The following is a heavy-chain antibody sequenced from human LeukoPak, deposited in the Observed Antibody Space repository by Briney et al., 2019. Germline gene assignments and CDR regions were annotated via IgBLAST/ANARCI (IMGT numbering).Heavy chain of an antibody. D-gene: IGHD3-22*01. Sequence: QPGGSLRLSCAASGFTVSSHYMSWVRQAPGKGLEWVSIIYSTDSTYYADSVKGRFTTSRDNSKNMLYLQMNGLRAEDTAVYYCARDMIGRTYKGFDIWGQGTMVTVSS. CDR1: GFTVSSHY. CDR2: IYSTDST. J-gene: IGHJ3*02. V-gene: IGHV3-66*01. CDR3: ARDMIGRTYKGFDI.